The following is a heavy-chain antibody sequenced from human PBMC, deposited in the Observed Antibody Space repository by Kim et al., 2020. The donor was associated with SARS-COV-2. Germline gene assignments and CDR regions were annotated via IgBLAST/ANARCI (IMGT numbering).Heavy chain of an antibody. J-gene: IGHJ4*01. CDR2: ISYDGSNK. D-gene: IGHD3-9*01. V-gene: IGHV3-30*04. Sequence: GGSLRLSCAASGFTFSSYAMHWVRQAPGKGLEWVAVISYDGSNKYYADSVKGRFTISRDNSKNTLYLQMNSLRAEDTAVYYCARDPPTDILTGSYFDYWG. CDR3: ARDPPTDILTGSYFDY. CDR1: GFTFSSYA.